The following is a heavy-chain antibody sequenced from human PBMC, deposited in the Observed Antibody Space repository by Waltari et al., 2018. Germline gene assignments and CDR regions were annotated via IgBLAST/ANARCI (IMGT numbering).Heavy chain of an antibody. CDR2: INPNSGGT. Sequence: QVQLVQSGAEVKKPGASVKVSCKASGYTFTGYYMHWVRQAPGQGLEWMGWINPNSGGTNDAQKCQGRGTRTRDTSISTAYMELSRLRSDDTAVYYCASVLLWFGELPYGAFDIWGQGTMVTVSS. V-gene: IGHV1-2*02. D-gene: IGHD3-10*01. CDR1: GYTFTGYY. J-gene: IGHJ3*02. CDR3: ASVLLWFGELPYGAFDI.